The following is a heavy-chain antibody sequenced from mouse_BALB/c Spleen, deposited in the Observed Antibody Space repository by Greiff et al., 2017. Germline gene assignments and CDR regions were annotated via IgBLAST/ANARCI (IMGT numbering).Heavy chain of an antibody. V-gene: IGHV5-9-1*01. J-gene: IGHJ3*01. CDR3: ASLLRRRAY. D-gene: IGHD1-2*01. CDR1: GFTFSSYA. Sequence: DVMLVESGGGLVKPGGSLKLSCAASGFTFSSYAMSWVRQTPEKRLEWVATISSGGSYTYYPDSVKGRFTISRDNAKNTLYLQMSSLRSEDTAMYYCASLLRRRAYWGQGTLVTVSA. CDR2: ISSGGSYT.